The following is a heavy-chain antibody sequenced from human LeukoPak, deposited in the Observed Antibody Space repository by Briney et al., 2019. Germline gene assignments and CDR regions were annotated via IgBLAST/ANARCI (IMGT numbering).Heavy chain of an antibody. D-gene: IGHD3-3*01. V-gene: IGHV4-34*01. CDR1: GGSFSGYY. CDR3: AIGVPAGY. J-gene: IGHJ4*02. Sequence: SETLSLTCAVYGGSFSGYYWSWIRQPPGKGLEWIGEINHSGSTNYNPSLKSRVTISVDTSKDQFSLKLSSVTAADTAVYYCAIGVPAGYWGQGTLVTVSS. CDR2: INHSGST.